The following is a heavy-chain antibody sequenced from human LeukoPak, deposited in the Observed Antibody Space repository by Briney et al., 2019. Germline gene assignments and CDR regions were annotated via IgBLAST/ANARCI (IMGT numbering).Heavy chain of an antibody. CDR1: SGSISSYD. V-gene: IGHV4-4*07. CDR3: ARLTSSWYQDWYFDL. Sequence: SETLSLTCTVSSGSISSYDWSWLRQPAGKGLEWIGRIYTSGSPNYNPSLKSRVTMSVDTSKNQFSLKLSSVAAADTAVYYCARLTSSWYQDWYFDLWGRGTLVTVSS. J-gene: IGHJ2*01. CDR2: IYTSGSP. D-gene: IGHD6-13*01.